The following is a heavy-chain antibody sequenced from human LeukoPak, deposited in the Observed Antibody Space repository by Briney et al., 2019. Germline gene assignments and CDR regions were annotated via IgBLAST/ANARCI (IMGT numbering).Heavy chain of an antibody. J-gene: IGHJ6*02. V-gene: IGHV4-4*07. CDR3: ARAGKHGDGGSLDV. CDR2: VYVSDNNNCASGAT. D-gene: IGHD3-16*01. CDR1: GDSISGYY. Sequence: PSETLSLTCTVVGDSISGYYGSCSLHPAAKGREWTGRVYVSDNNNCASGATQSNPSPRNRLTMSLATAKNKLSLRLSFVTAAATDASFCARAGKHGDGGSLDVWGEGTTVTASS.